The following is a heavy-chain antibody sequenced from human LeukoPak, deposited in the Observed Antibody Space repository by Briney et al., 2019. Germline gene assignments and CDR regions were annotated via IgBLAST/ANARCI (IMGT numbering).Heavy chain of an antibody. J-gene: IGHJ4*02. D-gene: IGHD5-18*01. V-gene: IGHV4-34*01. CDR1: GGSFSGYY. CDR3: ARLSGYSSGPPKYYFDY. CDR2: INHSGNT. Sequence: PAETLSLTCAVYGGSFSGYYWSWIRQPPGKGLEWIGEINHSGNTNYKPSLKRRVTISVDTYKNQFSLKLRSVTAAATAVYYCARLSGYSSGPPKYYFDYWGQGTLVTVSS.